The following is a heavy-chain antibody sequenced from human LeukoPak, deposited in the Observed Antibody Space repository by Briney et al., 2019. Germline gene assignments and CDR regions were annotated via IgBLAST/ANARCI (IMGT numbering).Heavy chain of an antibody. Sequence: GGSLRLSCAASGFTFSTYWMTWVRQAPGKGLEWVASLNQDGSEKYYVDSVKGRFTISRDNAQKSLYREMKSLSAKDTAVYYCARAVTSTEGYWGQGTLVTVSS. J-gene: IGHJ4*02. V-gene: IGHV3-7*03. CDR1: GFTFSTYW. CDR3: ARAVTSTEGY. CDR2: LNQDGSEK.